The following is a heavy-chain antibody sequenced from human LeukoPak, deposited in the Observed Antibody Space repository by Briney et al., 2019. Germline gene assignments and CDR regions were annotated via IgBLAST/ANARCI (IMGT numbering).Heavy chain of an antibody. D-gene: IGHD1-26*01. CDR3: TTSPFMGSFDP. CDR1: GFTFSNAW. CDR2: IKSKTDGGTT. Sequence: PGGSLRLSCAASGFTFSNAWMSWVRQAPGKGLEWVGRIKSKTDGGTTDYAAPVKGRFTISRDDSKNTPYLQMNSLKTEDTAVYYCTTSPFMGSFDPWGQGTLVTVSS. J-gene: IGHJ5*02. V-gene: IGHV3-15*01.